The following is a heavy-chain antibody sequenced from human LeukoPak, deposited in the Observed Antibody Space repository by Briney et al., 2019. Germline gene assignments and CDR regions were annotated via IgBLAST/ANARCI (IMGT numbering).Heavy chain of an antibody. D-gene: IGHD3-3*01. CDR3: AKDLRPVLRFLEWSDDAFDI. CDR2: IRYDGSNK. CDR1: GFTFSSYG. J-gene: IGHJ3*02. V-gene: IGHV3-30*02. Sequence: GGSLRLSCAASGFTFSSYGMHWVRQAPGKGLERVAFIRYDGSNKYYADSVKGRFTISRDNSKNTLYLQMNSLRAEDTAVYYCAKDLRPVLRFLEWSDDAFDIWGQGTMVTVSS.